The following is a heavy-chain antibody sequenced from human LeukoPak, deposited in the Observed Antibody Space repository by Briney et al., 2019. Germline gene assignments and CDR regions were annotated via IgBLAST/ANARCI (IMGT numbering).Heavy chain of an antibody. J-gene: IGHJ6*03. Sequence: PSETLSLTCTVSGGSISSGSYYWSWIRQPAGKGLEWIGRIYTSGSTNYNPSLKSRVTISVDTSKNQFSLKLSSVTAAETGVYYCASWIAARGYYYCYYMDGWGKGATVTVS. CDR3: ASWIAARGYYYCYYMDG. V-gene: IGHV4-61*02. CDR1: GGSISSGSYY. D-gene: IGHD6-6*01. CDR2: IYTSGST.